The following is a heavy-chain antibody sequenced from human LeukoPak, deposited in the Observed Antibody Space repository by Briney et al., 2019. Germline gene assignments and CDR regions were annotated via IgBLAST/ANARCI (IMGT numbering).Heavy chain of an antibody. D-gene: IGHD3-10*01. V-gene: IGHV3-21*01. J-gene: IGHJ6*04. CDR2: ISSSSSYI. CDR1: GFTFSSYS. Sequence: GGSLRLSCAASGFTFSSYSMNWVRQAPGKGVEWVSSISSSSSYIYYADSVKGRFTISRDNAKNSLYLQMNSLRAEDTAVYYCASSTSYYYGSGSFYGMDVWGKGTTVTVSS. CDR3: ASSTSYYYGSGSFYGMDV.